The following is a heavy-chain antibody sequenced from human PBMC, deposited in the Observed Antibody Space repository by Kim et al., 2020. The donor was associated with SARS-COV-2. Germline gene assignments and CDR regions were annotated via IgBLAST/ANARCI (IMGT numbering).Heavy chain of an antibody. V-gene: IGHV7-4-1*02. D-gene: IGHD3-10*01. CDR1: GYTFTSYA. J-gene: IGHJ5*02. CDR3: ARSELWFGELFGFDP. CDR2: INTNTGNP. Sequence: ASVKVSCKASGYTFTSYAMNWVRQAPGQGLEWMGWINTNTGNPTYAQGFTGRFVFSLDTSVSTAYLQISSLKAEDTAVYYCARSELWFGELFGFDPWGQGTLVTVSS.